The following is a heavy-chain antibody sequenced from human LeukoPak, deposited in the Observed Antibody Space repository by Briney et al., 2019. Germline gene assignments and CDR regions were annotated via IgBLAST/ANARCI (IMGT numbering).Heavy chain of an antibody. J-gene: IGHJ6*03. D-gene: IGHD2-2*01. Sequence: PGGSLRLSCAASGFTFDDYAMHWVRQAPGKGLEWVSGISWNSGSIGYADSVKGRFTISRDNSKNTLYLQMNSLGAEDTAVYYCAKRGNPAVGHHYLDVWGEGTTVSVSS. CDR2: ISWNSGSI. CDR3: AKRGNPAVGHHYLDV. CDR1: GFTFDDYA. V-gene: IGHV3-9*01.